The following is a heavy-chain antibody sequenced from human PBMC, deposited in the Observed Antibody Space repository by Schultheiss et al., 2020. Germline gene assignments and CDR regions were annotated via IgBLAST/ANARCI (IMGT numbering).Heavy chain of an antibody. Sequence: GESLKISCAASGFTFSSYGMHWVRQAPGKGLEWVAVISYDGSNKYYADSVKGRFTISRDNSKNTLYLQMNSLRAEDTAVYYCARDFADTAMGMDVWGKGTTVTVSS. CDR3: ARDFADTAMGMDV. J-gene: IGHJ6*03. CDR1: GFTFSSYG. D-gene: IGHD5-18*01. CDR2: ISYDGSNK. V-gene: IGHV3-30*03.